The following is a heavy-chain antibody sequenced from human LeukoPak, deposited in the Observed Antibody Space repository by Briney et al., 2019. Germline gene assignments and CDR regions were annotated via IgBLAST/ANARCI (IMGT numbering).Heavy chain of an antibody. J-gene: IGHJ4*02. D-gene: IGHD3-22*01. CDR1: GGSFSGYY. Sequence: SETLSLICAVYGGSFSGYYWSWLRQPPGKGLEWIGEINHSGSTNYNPSLKRRVTISVDTSKNQFSLKLSSVTAADTAVYYCARRRRAPYYYDSSGYYYVPYFDYWGEGTLVTVSS. CDR3: ARRRRAPYYYDSSGYYYVPYFDY. CDR2: INHSGST. V-gene: IGHV4-34*01.